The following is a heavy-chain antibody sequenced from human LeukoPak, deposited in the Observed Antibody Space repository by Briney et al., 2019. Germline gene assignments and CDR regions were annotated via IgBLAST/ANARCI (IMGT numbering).Heavy chain of an antibody. Sequence: ASVKVSCKASGYTFTGYYMHWVRQAPGQGLEWMGWINPNSGGTNYAQKFQGRVTMTRDTSISTAYMELSRLRSDDTAVYYCARDPVAGPSDYYYYMDVWGKGTTVTISS. CDR2: INPNSGGT. CDR1: GYTFTGYY. J-gene: IGHJ6*03. D-gene: IGHD6-19*01. CDR3: ARDPVAGPSDYYYYMDV. V-gene: IGHV1-2*02.